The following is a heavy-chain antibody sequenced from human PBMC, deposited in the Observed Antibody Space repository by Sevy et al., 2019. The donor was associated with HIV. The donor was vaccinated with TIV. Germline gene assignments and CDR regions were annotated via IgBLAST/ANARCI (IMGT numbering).Heavy chain of an antibody. Sequence: GGSLRLSCAASGFTFSSYGMHWVRQAPGKGLEWVAVIWYDGSNKYYADSVKGRFTISRDNSKNTLYLQMNSLRAEDTAGYYCARAIRGQWPRYGMDVWGQGTTVTVSS. CDR1: GFTFSSYG. CDR2: IWYDGSNK. V-gene: IGHV3-33*01. D-gene: IGHD6-19*01. CDR3: ARAIRGQWPRYGMDV. J-gene: IGHJ6*02.